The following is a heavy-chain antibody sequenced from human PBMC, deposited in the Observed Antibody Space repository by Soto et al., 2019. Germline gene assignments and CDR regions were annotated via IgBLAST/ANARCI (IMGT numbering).Heavy chain of an antibody. CDR2: IYSGGST. V-gene: IGHV3-66*01. Sequence: GGSLRLSCAASGFTVNNNYMSWVRQAPGKGLEWVSVIYSGGSTYYADSVRGRFTISRDTSKNTVYLQMNSLRAEDTAGYYCAGNYYGSGSSWGQGTLVTVSS. CDR3: AGNYYGSGSS. CDR1: GFTVNNNY. D-gene: IGHD3-10*01. J-gene: IGHJ5*02.